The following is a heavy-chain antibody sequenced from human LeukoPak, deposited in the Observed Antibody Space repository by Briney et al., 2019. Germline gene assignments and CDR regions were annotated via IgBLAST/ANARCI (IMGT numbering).Heavy chain of an antibody. V-gene: IGHV3-15*04. CDR1: GFTFSNAW. CDR2: IESKTDGGTT. D-gene: IGHD6-19*01. CDR3: AKNVGSGQFYYYYYGMDV. J-gene: IGHJ6*02. Sequence: PGGSLRLSCAASGFTFSNAWMSWVRQAPGKGLEWVGRIESKTDGGTTDYAAPVKGRFTISRDDSKNTLYLQMNSLKTEDTAVYYCAKNVGSGQFYYYYYGMDVWGQGTTVTVSS.